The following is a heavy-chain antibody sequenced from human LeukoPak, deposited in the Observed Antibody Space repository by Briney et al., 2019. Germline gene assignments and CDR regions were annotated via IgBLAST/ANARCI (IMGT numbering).Heavy chain of an antibody. V-gene: IGHV4-4*02. Sequence: SETLSLTCAVSGGSISSNNWWGWVRQPPGKGLEWIGEIYHSGSPNYNPSLKSRVTISVDKSRNHFSLNLSSVTAADTAVYYCARVSVDILTGAGAFDIWGQGTMVTVAP. CDR3: ARVSVDILTGAGAFDI. D-gene: IGHD3-9*01. CDR1: GGSISSNNW. CDR2: IYHSGSP. J-gene: IGHJ3*02.